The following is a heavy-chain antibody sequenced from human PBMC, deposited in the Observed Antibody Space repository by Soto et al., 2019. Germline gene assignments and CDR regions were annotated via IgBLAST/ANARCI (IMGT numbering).Heavy chain of an antibody. D-gene: IGHD4-17*01. Sequence: PSDTLSLTCTVSGGSISSSSYYWGWIRQPPGKGLEWIGSTYYSGNTYYNPSLKSRVTISVDTSKNQFSLKLSSVTAADTDVYYCPRRYGGTIDYWGQGTLVNVS. J-gene: IGHJ4*02. CDR1: GGSISSSSYY. V-gene: IGHV4-39*01. CDR2: TYYSGNT. CDR3: PRRYGGTIDY.